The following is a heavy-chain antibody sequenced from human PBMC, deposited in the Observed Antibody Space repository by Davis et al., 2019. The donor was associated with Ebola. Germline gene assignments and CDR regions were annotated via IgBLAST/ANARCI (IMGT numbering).Heavy chain of an antibody. CDR3: ARWYYDFWSGYPDY. D-gene: IGHD3-3*01. J-gene: IGHJ4*02. V-gene: IGHV4-61*08. CDR2: IYYSGST. CDR1: GGSISSGDYY. Sequence: SETLSLTCTVSGGSISSGDYYWSWIRQPPGKGLEWIGYIYYSGSTNYNPSLKSRVTISVDTSKNQFSLKLSSVTAADTAVYYCARWYYDFWSGYPDYWGQGTLVTVSS.